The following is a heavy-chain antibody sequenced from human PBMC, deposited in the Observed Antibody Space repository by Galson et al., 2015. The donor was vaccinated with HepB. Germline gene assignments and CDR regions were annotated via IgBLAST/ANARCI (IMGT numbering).Heavy chain of an antibody. D-gene: IGHD3-10*01. Sequence: SLRLSCAVSGFTFSAYGMHWVRQAPGKGLEWLAVIWYDGSNKDYADSVKGRFTISRDISKNTLNLQMNSLRPEDTAVYYCARLGWFGELSNSTLSAFDIWGQGTVVTISS. J-gene: IGHJ3*02. CDR1: GFTFSAYG. V-gene: IGHV3-33*01. CDR2: IWYDGSNK. CDR3: ARLGWFGELSNSTLSAFDI.